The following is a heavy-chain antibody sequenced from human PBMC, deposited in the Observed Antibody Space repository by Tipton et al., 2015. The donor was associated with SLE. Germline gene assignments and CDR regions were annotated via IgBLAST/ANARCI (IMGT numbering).Heavy chain of an antibody. CDR3: AREGTYDSSGYCDY. D-gene: IGHD3-22*01. V-gene: IGHV4-61*09. CDR2: IYSSGST. J-gene: IGHJ4*02. CDR1: GDSISSGSYY. Sequence: TLSLTCTVSGDSISSGSYYWSWIRQPAGKGLEWLGHIYSSGSTNYNPSLKSRVTVSVDTSKNQFSLKLSSVTAADTAVYYCAREGTYDSSGYCDYWGQGMLVTVSS.